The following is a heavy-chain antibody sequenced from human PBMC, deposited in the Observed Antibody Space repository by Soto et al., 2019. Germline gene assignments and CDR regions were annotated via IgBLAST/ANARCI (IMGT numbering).Heavy chain of an antibody. J-gene: IGHJ4*02. CDR3: ARYGSGECNRGSCYSPFDY. CDR2: IYYSGST. CDR1: GGSISSSSYY. V-gene: IGHV4-39*07. Sequence: TLSLTCTVSGGSISSSSYYWGWIRQPPGKGLEWIGSIYYSGSTYYNPSLRSRVTISVDTSKNQFSLKLSSVTAADTAVYYCARYGSGECNRGSCYSPFDYWGQGTLVTVS. D-gene: IGHD2-15*01.